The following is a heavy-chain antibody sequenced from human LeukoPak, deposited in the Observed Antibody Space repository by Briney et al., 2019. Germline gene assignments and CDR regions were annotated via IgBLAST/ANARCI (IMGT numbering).Heavy chain of an antibody. V-gene: IGHV3-11*01. CDR3: ARGSRYYYDGSGYEDAFDI. CDR2: ISSSGSTI. D-gene: IGHD3-22*01. CDR1: GFTFSDYY. J-gene: IGHJ3*02. Sequence: GGSLRLSCAASGFTFSDYYMSWIRQAPGKGLEWVSYISSSGSTIYYADSVKGRFTISRDNAKNSLYLQMNGLRAEDTAVYYCARGSRYYYDGSGYEDAFDIWGQGTIVTVSS.